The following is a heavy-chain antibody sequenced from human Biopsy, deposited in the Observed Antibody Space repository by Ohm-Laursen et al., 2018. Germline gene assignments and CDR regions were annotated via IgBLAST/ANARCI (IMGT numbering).Heavy chain of an antibody. CDR3: ASRPNCGGDCSSGFDY. V-gene: IGHV1-58*02. Sequence: SVKVSCKASGFTFNRSAMQWVRQARGQRLEWIGWIVVGGGNTNYAQRFQERVTITRDMSTSTAYMELSSLRSEDTAVYYCASRPNCGGDCSSGFDYWGQGTLVTVSS. CDR2: IVVGGGNT. D-gene: IGHD2-21*02. CDR1: GFTFNRSA. J-gene: IGHJ4*02.